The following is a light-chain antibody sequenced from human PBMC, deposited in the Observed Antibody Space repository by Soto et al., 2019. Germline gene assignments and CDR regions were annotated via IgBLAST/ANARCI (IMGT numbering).Light chain of an antibody. CDR1: HNIGND. Sequence: AIQMTQSPSSLSASVGDRVTITCRASHNIGNDLGWFQQRPGKAPKLLIYAVSSLETGVPSRFSGSGSGTEFTLTISSMQPEDFGTYYCQQDSDYPFTFGPGTKVYIK. CDR2: AVS. CDR3: QQDSDYPFT. V-gene: IGKV1-6*01. J-gene: IGKJ3*01.